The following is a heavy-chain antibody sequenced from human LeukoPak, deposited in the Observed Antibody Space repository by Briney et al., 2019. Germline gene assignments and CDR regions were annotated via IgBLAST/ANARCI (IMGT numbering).Heavy chain of an antibody. J-gene: IGHJ4*02. V-gene: IGHV3-23*01. CDR1: GFTFSSYA. D-gene: IGHD3-16*01. Sequence: GGSLRLSCAASGFTFSSYAMSWVRQTPGKGLEWVSTIVGSGGTTYFADSVKGRFTISRDNSKNTLYLQMNSLRAEDTAVYYCAGDTPPGGDYYFDYWGQGTLVIVSS. CDR3: AGDTPPGGDYYFDY. CDR2: IVGSGGTT.